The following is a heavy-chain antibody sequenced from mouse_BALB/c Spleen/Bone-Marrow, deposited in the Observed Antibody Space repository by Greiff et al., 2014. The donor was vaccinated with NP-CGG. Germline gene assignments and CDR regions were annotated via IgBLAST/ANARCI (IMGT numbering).Heavy chain of an antibody. CDR2: INPSNGGT. CDR1: GYTFTSYY. J-gene: IGHJ4*01. Sequence: QVQLQQSGAELVKPGASVKLSCKASGYTFTSYYMCWVKQRPGQGLEWIGEINPSNGGTNFNEKFKSKATLTVDKSSSTAYTSLSSLTSEDSAIYYCTRSRRAMDHWGQGTSVTVCS. V-gene: IGHV1S81*02. D-gene: IGHD2-12*01. CDR3: TRSRRAMDH.